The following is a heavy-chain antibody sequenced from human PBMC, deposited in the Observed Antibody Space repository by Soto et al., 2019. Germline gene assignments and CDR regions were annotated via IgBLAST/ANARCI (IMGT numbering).Heavy chain of an antibody. CDR1: GDSIGTTHSY. CDR2: IHYSGST. CDR3: ARDLWADSSSWNNWFDP. J-gene: IGHJ5*02. V-gene: IGHV4-39*07. Sequence: SETLSLTCTVSGDSIGTTHSYWAWIRQSPGKGLEWIGNIHYSGSTYYMPSLRSRVTLSVDTSKNQFSLRLTSVTAADTAVYYCARDLWADSSSWNNWFDPWGQGTLVTVS. D-gene: IGHD6-13*01.